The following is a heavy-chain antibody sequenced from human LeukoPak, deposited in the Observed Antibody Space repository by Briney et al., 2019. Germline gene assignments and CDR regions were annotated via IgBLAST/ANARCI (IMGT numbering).Heavy chain of an antibody. J-gene: IGHJ5*02. V-gene: IGHV4-61*02. CDR3: AREWYYYDSSGHYSDWFHP. CDR2: IYTSGST. D-gene: IGHD3-22*01. Sequence: PSETLSLTCTVSGGSISSGSYYWSWIRQPAGKGLEWIGRIYTSGSTNYNPSLKSRVTISVDTSKNQFSLKLSSVTAADTAVYYCAREWYYYDSSGHYSDWFHPWGQGTLVTVSS. CDR1: GGSISSGSYY.